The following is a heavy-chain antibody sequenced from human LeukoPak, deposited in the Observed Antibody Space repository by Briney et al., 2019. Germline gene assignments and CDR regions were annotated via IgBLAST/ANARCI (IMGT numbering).Heavy chain of an antibody. CDR2: ISGSGSST. J-gene: IGHJ4*02. CDR3: AKSPLPNYYYDSSGIFDY. D-gene: IGHD3-22*01. CDR1: GFTFSGYT. V-gene: IGHV3-23*01. Sequence: SGGSLRLSCAASGFTFSGYTMAWVRQAPGKGLEWVSAISGSGSSTYYADSVKGRFTISRDNSKNTLYLQMNSLRAEDTAVYYCAKSPLPNYYYDSSGIFDYWGQGTLVTVSS.